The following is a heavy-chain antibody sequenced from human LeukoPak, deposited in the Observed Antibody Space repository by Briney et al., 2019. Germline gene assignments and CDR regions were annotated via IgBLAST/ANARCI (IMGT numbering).Heavy chain of an antibody. CDR2: IKQDGSEK. CDR1: GFTFSSYW. D-gene: IGHD6-13*01. CDR3: AREGSLGQGAFDI. Sequence: GGSLRLSCAASGFTFSSYWMSWVRQAPGKGLEWVANIKQDGSEKYYVDSVKGRFTISRDNAKNSLYLQMNSLRAEDTALYHCAREGSLGQGAFDIWGQGTMVTVSS. V-gene: IGHV3-7*03. J-gene: IGHJ3*02.